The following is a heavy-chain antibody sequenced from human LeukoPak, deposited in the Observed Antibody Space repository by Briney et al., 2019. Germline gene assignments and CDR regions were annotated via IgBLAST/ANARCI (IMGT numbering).Heavy chain of an antibody. Sequence: GGSLRLSCAASGFTFSSYAMHWVRQAPGKGLEWVALISYDGSNKYYADSVKGRFSISRDNAKNSLYLQIHSLRAEDTAVYYCARDRNYGTFDFWGQGTLVTVSS. CDR1: GFTFSSYA. D-gene: IGHD4-17*01. CDR2: ISYDGSNK. CDR3: ARDRNYGTFDF. V-gene: IGHV3-30*03. J-gene: IGHJ4*02.